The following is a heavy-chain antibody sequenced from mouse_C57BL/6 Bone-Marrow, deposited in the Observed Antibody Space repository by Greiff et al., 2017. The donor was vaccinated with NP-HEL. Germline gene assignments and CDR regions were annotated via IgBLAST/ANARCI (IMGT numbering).Heavy chain of an antibody. J-gene: IGHJ3*01. CDR2: IYPGSGNT. CDR3: ARFAY. V-gene: IGHV1-76*01. Sequence: VQLQQSGAELVRPGASVKLSCKASGYTFTDYYINWVKQRPGQGLEWIARIYPGSGNTYYNEKFKGKATLTADKSSSTAYMQLSSLTSEDSAVYFCARFAYWGQGTLVTVSA. CDR1: GYTFTDYY.